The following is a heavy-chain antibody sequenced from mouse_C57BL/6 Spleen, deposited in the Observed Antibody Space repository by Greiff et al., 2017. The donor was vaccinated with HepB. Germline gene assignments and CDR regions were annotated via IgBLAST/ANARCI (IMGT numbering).Heavy chain of an antibody. D-gene: IGHD2-5*01. CDR2: IDPETGGT. V-gene: IGHV1-15*01. CDR1: GYTFTDYE. J-gene: IGHJ3*01. Sequence: QVQLQQSGAELVRPGASVTLSCKASGYTFTDYEMHWVKQTPVHGLEWIGAIDPETGGTAYNQKFKGKAILTADKSSSTAYMELRSLTSEDSAVYYCTRSAGYSTPWFAYWGQGTLVTVSA. CDR3: TRSAGYSTPWFAY.